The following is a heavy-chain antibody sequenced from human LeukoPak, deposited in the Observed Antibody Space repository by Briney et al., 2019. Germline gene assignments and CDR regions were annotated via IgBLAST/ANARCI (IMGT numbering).Heavy chain of an antibody. J-gene: IGHJ4*02. CDR2: IYYNEIS. V-gene: IGHV4-39*01. D-gene: IGHD3-10*01. CDR3: ARQPVVNRGALASNFDY. Sequence: SEPLSLTCSVSGGLISSITYYGPWIRQPAGKGLEWIGSIYYNEISYYNASLKSRASISVDTSKNQFSLALNSLNAADTALYYCARQPVVNRGALASNFDYWGQGTLVTVS. CDR1: GGLISSITYY.